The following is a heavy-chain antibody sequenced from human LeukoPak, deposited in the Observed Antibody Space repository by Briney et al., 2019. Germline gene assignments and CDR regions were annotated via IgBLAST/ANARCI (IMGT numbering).Heavy chain of an antibody. CDR2: MNPNSGNT. CDR1: GDTFTSYD. Sequence: ASVKVSCKASGDTFTSYDINWVRQATGQGLEWMGWMNPNSGNTGYAQKFQGRVTVTRNTSISTAYMELSSLRSEDAAVYYCARAGYSSGWYRKVDAFDIWGQGTMVTVSS. V-gene: IGHV1-8*01. J-gene: IGHJ3*02. D-gene: IGHD6-19*01. CDR3: ARAGYSSGWYRKVDAFDI.